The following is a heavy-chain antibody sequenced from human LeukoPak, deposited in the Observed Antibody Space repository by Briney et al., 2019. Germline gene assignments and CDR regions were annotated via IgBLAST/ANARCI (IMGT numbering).Heavy chain of an antibody. J-gene: IGHJ4*02. CDR2: INTYNGNT. CDR1: GYPFPSYG. Sequence: ASVTVSCKASGYPFPSYGISWVRQAPGQGLEWMGWINTYNGNTNYAQKPQGRVSMTTDTSTSTAYMELRSLRSDDTAVYYCARDGYYYDNTDPRVIFDYWGQGTLVTVSS. V-gene: IGHV1-18*04. D-gene: IGHD3-22*01. CDR3: ARDGYYYDNTDPRVIFDY.